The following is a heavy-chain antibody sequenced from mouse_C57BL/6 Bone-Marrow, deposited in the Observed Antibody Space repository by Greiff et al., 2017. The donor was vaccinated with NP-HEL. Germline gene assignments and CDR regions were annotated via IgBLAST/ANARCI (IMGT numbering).Heavy chain of an antibody. J-gene: IGHJ3*01. D-gene: IGHD2-1*01. CDR1: GYTFTSYW. CDR2: IYPSDSEP. CDR3: AIDGGNSWFAY. V-gene: IGHV1-52*01. Sequence: VQLQQPGAELVRPGSSVKLSCKASGYTFTSYWMHWVKQRPIHGLEWIGNIYPSDSEPHYNQKFKDKATLTVNKSSSTAYMQLSSLTSEYSAVYYCAIDGGNSWFAYWGQGTLVTVSA.